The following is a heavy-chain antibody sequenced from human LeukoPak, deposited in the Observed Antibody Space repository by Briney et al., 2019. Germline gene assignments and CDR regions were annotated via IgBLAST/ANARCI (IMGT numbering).Heavy chain of an antibody. V-gene: IGHV3-66*01. D-gene: IGHD6-13*01. J-gene: IGHJ6*02. CDR1: GFTVSSNY. Sequence: GGSLRLSCAASGFTVSSNYMSWVRQAPGKGLEWVSVIYSGGSTYYADSVKGRFTISRDNSKNTLYLQMNSLRAEDTAVYYCARANRYSSSWDALYYYYGMDVWGQGTTVTVSS. CDR2: IYSGGST. CDR3: ARANRYSSSWDALYYYYGMDV.